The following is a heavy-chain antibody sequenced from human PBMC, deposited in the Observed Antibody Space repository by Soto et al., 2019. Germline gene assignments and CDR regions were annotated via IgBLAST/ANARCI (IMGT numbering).Heavy chain of an antibody. CDR1: GGTFSSYT. CDR3: ARDRADAYGDSEGFDP. V-gene: IGHV1-69*08. J-gene: IGHJ5*02. Sequence: QVQLVQSGAEVKKPGSSVKVSCKASGGTFSSYTISWVRQAPGQGLEWMGRIIPILGIANYAQKFQGRVTIPADKSTSTAYMELSSLRSEDTAVYYCARDRADAYGDSEGFDPWGQGTLVTVSS. D-gene: IGHD4-17*01. CDR2: IIPILGIA.